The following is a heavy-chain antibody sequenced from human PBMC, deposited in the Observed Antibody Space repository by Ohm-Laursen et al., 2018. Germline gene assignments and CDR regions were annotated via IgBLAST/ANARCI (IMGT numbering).Heavy chain of an antibody. J-gene: IGHJ4*02. CDR2: IYYSGST. CDR1: GGSISSYY. CDR3: VRGGPGGTPDDY. Sequence: PSDTLSLTCTVSGGSISSYYWSWIRQPPGKGLEWIGYIYYSGSTNYNPSLKSRVTISVDTSKNQLSLELTSVTAADTAVYYCVRGGPGGTPDDYWGQGTLVTVSS. D-gene: IGHD1-7*01. V-gene: IGHV4-59*12.